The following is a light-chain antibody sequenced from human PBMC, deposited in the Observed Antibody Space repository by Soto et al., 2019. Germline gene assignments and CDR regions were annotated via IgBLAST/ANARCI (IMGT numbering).Light chain of an antibody. V-gene: IGKV1-39*01. J-gene: IGKJ2*01. CDR2: VAS. CDR3: QQSFSTPYI. Sequence: DLQVTQSPSSLSASVGDRFTITCRTSQSVNDYLNWYQQRPGKAPRLLIYVASTLHSGVASRSSGSGFGTDFSLTITSLQAEDFATYYCQQSFSTPYIFGQGTKVDIK. CDR1: QSVNDY.